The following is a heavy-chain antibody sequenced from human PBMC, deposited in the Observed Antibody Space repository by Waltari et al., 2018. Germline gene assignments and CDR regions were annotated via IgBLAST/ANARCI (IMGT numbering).Heavy chain of an antibody. CDR2: INHSGST. V-gene: IGHV4-34*01. Sequence: QVQLQQWGAGLLKPSETLSLTCAVYGGSFSGYYWSWIRQPPGTGLEGLGEINHSGSTNYNPSLKSRVTISVDTSKNQFSLKLSSVTAADTAVYYCARGRRRYCSSTSCYRPYYYYYGMDVWGQGTTVTVSS. D-gene: IGHD2-2*01. J-gene: IGHJ6*02. CDR1: GGSFSGYY. CDR3: ARGRRRYCSSTSCYRPYYYYYGMDV.